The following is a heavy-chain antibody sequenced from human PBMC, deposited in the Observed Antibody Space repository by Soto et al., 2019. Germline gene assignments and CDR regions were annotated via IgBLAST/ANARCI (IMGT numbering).Heavy chain of an antibody. D-gene: IGHD2-15*01. CDR1: GGTFSSCA. CDR3: ARDPCSCCSCYSPGNSDDI. V-gene: IGHV1-69*13. Sequence: SVKVSCKASGGTFSSCAISWVRQAPGQGLEGMGGIIPIFGTANYAQKFQGRVTITADESTSTAYMELSSMRSEETAVYYCARDPCSCCSCYSPGNSDDIWGQGTMVTVSS. CDR2: IIPIFGTA. J-gene: IGHJ3*02.